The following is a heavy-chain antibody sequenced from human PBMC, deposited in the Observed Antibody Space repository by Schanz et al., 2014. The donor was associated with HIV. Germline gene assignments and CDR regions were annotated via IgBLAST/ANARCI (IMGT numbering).Heavy chain of an antibody. Sequence: EVQLVESGGGLVQPGESLRLSCAASGFTFSGYWMTWVRQAPGKGLEWVANTKHDGSQKYYVDSVKGRFTISRDNAKNSLYLQMNSLRDEDTAVYYCARAGVTDRFDHWGQGTLVTVSS. CDR3: ARAGVTDRFDH. V-gene: IGHV3-7*01. CDR2: TKHDGSQK. CDR1: GFTFSGYW. J-gene: IGHJ4*02. D-gene: IGHD2-21*02.